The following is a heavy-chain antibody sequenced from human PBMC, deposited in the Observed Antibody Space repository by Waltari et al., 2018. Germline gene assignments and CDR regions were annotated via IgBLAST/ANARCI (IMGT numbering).Heavy chain of an antibody. J-gene: IGHJ4*02. Sequence: QVHLMHSGAEVKKPGASVKVSCKASGYTFSDYYMHWVRQAPGQGLEWVGWINPNSGDTHYAQKFQGRVTMTRATSINTAYMELSSLRSDDTAVYYCARDLIAMAGTGLDYWARELWSPSPQ. CDR2: INPNSGDT. CDR3: ARDLIAMAGTGLDY. CDR1: GYTFSDYY. V-gene: IGHV1-2*02. D-gene: IGHD6-19*01.